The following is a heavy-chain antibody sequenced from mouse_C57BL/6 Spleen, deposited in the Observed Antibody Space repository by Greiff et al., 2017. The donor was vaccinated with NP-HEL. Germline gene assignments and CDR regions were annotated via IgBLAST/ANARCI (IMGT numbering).Heavy chain of an antibody. Sequence: QVQLQQSGPELVKPGASVKISCKASGYAFSSSWMNWVKQRPGKGLEWIGRIYPGDGDTNYNGKFKGKATLTADKSSSTAYMQLSSLTSEDSAVYFCARDDYDLDFDYWGQGTTLTVSS. V-gene: IGHV1-82*01. CDR3: ARDDYDLDFDY. J-gene: IGHJ2*01. CDR1: GYAFSSSW. CDR2: IYPGDGDT. D-gene: IGHD2-4*01.